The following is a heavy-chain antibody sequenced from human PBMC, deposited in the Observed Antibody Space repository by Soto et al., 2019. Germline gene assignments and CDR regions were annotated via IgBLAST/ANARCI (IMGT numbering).Heavy chain of an antibody. Sequence: QVQLQESGPGLVKPSQTLSLTCTVSGGSISSGSYYWTWIRQPPGKGLEWIGYIYYSGSTYYNPSLKSRVIISLDTSKNQFSLNLSSVTAADTAVYYCARGGLGYFGSGSYFDSWGQGTLVTVSS. CDR2: IYYSGST. D-gene: IGHD3-10*01. J-gene: IGHJ4*02. CDR3: ARGGLGYFGSGSYFDS. V-gene: IGHV4-30-4*01. CDR1: GGSISSGSYY.